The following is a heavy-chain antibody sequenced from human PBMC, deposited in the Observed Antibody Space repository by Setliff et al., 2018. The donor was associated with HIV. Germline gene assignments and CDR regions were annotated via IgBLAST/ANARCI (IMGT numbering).Heavy chain of an antibody. CDR3: VKEGRTSTVFDY. CDR1: GASVSMPGW. J-gene: IGHJ4*02. CDR2: VSDGGT. V-gene: IGHV4-4*02. D-gene: IGHD1-7*01. Sequence: PSGDLSLTCTVIGASVSMPGWWGWVRQSPGKRLEWIGEVSDGGTKYNPSLQGRATTSVDRSKNQFSLELRSVTAADTAVYYCVKEGRTSTVFDYWGQGVMVTVSS.